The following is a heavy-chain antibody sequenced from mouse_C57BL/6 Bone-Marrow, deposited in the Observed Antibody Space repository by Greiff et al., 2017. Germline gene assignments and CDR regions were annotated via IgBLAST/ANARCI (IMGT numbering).Heavy chain of an antibody. Sequence: VQLQQSGAELVRPGASVKLSCTASGFNIKDDYMHWVKQRPEQGLEWIGWIDPENGDTEYASKFQGKATITADTSSNTAYLQLSSLTPEDTAVYYCTTSYGLSYWGQGTLVTVSA. CDR3: TTSYGLSY. D-gene: IGHD1-1*02. CDR1: GFNIKDDY. V-gene: IGHV14-4*01. J-gene: IGHJ3*01. CDR2: IDPENGDT.